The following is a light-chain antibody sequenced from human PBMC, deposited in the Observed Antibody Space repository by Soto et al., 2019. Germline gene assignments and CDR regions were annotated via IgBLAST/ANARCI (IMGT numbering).Light chain of an antibody. CDR1: QGISSW. CDR2: AAS. CDR3: QQYKSYWT. J-gene: IGKJ1*01. V-gene: IGKV1-12*01. Sequence: DIQMTQSPSSVFSSVGDRVTITCRASQGISSWLAWYQKKPGKAPNLLIYAASSLQSGVPSRFSGSGSGTEFTLTISSLQPDDFATYYCQQYKSYWTFGQGTKGDIK.